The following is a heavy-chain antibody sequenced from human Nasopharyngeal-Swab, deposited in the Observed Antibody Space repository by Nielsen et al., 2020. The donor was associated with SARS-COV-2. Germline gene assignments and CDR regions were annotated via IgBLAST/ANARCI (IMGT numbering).Heavy chain of an antibody. CDR3: ARGFDY. CDR2: SHYSGST. Sequence: SETLSLTCTVSGASLSSYYWSWIRQPPGKGLEWVAYSHYSGSTNYNPSLKSRVTLSVDTSKRHFSLMLTSVTAPDTAVYYCARGFDYWGQGTLVTVSS. V-gene: IGHV4-59*08. CDR1: GASLSSYY. J-gene: IGHJ4*02.